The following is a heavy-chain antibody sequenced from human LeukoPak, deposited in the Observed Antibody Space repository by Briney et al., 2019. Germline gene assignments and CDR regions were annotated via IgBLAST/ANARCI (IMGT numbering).Heavy chain of an antibody. CDR2: IYYSGST. Sequence: SETLSLTCTVSGGSISSYYWSWIRQPPGKGLEWIGYIYYSGSTNYNPSLKSRVTISVDTSKNQFSLKLSSATAADTAVYYCARARRSPYYYYYMDVWGKGTTVTISS. CDR1: GGSISSYY. V-gene: IGHV4-59*01. CDR3: ARARRSPYYYYYMDV. J-gene: IGHJ6*03.